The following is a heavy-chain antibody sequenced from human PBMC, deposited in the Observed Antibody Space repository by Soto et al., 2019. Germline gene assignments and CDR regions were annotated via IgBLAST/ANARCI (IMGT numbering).Heavy chain of an antibody. CDR2: IIPIFGTA. Sequence: SVKVSCKASGGTFSSYAISWVRQAPGQGLEWMGGIIPIFGTANYAQKFQGRVTITADESTSTAYMELSSLRSEDTAVYYCASGVVVVVPAAMPKTENYYYGMDVWGQGATVTVSS. CDR3: ASGVVVVVPAAMPKTENYYYGMDV. V-gene: IGHV1-69*13. CDR1: GGTFSSYA. D-gene: IGHD2-2*01. J-gene: IGHJ6*02.